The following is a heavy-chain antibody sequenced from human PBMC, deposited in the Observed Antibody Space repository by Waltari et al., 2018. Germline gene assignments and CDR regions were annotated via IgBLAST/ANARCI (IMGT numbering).Heavy chain of an antibody. J-gene: IGHJ4*02. V-gene: IGHV4-34*01. Sequence: QVQLQQWGAGLLKLSETLSLTCAVYGGSFSGYYWSWIRQPPGKGLEWIGEINHSGSTNYNPSLKSRVTISVDTSKNQFSLKLSSVTAADTAVYYCARGLNPSAAGFDYWGQGTLVTVSS. D-gene: IGHD6-13*01. CDR2: INHSGST. CDR1: GGSFSGYY. CDR3: ARGLNPSAAGFDY.